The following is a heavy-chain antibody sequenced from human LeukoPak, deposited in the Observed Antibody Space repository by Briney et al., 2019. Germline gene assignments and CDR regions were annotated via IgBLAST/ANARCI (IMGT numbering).Heavy chain of an antibody. V-gene: IGHV3-23*01. CDR2: ISGSGGST. D-gene: IGHD1-26*01. Sequence: PGGSLRLSCAASGFTFSSYGMSWVRQAPGKGLEWVSAISGSGGSTYYADSVKGRFTISRDNSKNTLYLQMNSLRAEDTAVYYCAKDTKIVGATCSDYWGQGTLVTVSS. CDR1: GFTFSSYG. CDR3: AKDTKIVGATCSDY. J-gene: IGHJ4*02.